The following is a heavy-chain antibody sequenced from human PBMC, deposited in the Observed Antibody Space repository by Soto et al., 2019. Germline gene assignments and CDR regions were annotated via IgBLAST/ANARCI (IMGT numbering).Heavy chain of an antibody. CDR3: ARLTIFGVASNYGMDV. V-gene: IGHV5-10-1*01. D-gene: IGHD3-3*01. CDR1: GYSFTSYW. CDR2: IDPSDSYT. J-gene: IGHJ6*02. Sequence: GESLKISCKGSGYSFTSYWISWVRQMPGKGLEWMGRIDPSDSYTNYSPSFQGHVTISADKSISTAYLQWSSLKASDTAMYYCARLTIFGVASNYGMDVWGQGTTVTVPS.